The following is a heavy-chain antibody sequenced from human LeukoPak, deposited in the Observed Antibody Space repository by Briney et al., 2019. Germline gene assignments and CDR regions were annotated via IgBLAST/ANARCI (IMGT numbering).Heavy chain of an antibody. Sequence: GGSLRLSCATSGFTFRMSGVHWVRQSPGKGLEWVALMSSDGIKSYDATPVKGRFTATRDPSKEIVYLQMKSLSADDTGIYYCAKDHAGSGRAFEYWGQGTLLTVSS. CDR3: AKDHAGSGRAFEY. CDR1: GFTFRMSG. J-gene: IGHJ4*02. V-gene: IGHV3-30*04. D-gene: IGHD3-10*01. CDR2: MSSDGIKS.